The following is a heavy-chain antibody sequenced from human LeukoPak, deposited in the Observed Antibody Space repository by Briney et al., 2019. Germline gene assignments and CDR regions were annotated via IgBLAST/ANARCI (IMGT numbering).Heavy chain of an antibody. Sequence: GGSLRLSCAASGFTVSSNYMSWVRQAPGKGLEWVSVIYSGNSTYYADSVKGRFTISRDNSKNTLYLQMNSLRAEDTAVYYCAKGPFYDFWSGYFDLWGRGTLVTVSS. CDR2: IYSGNST. CDR3: AKGPFYDFWSGYFDL. CDR1: GFTVSSNY. V-gene: IGHV3-53*01. J-gene: IGHJ2*01. D-gene: IGHD3-3*01.